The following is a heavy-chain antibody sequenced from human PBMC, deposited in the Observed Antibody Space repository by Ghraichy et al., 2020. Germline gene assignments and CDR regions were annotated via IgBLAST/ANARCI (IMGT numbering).Heavy chain of an antibody. CDR1: GYTFTGYY. Sequence: ASVKVSCKASGYTFTGYYMHWVRQAPGQGLEWMGWINPNSGDTNYAQKFQGRVTMTRDTSISTAYMELTSLRSDDTAIYYCARSVVAYGSGRWSDYWYFDLWGRGTLVTVSS. CDR2: INPNSGDT. D-gene: IGHD3-10*01. V-gene: IGHV1-2*02. J-gene: IGHJ2*01. CDR3: ARSVVAYGSGRWSDYWYFDL.